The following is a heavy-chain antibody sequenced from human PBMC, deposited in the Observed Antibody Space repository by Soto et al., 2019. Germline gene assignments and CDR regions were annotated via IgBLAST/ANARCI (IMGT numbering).Heavy chain of an antibody. CDR2: AFHTGGT. J-gene: IGHJ1*01. V-gene: IGHV4-59*01. Sequence: QVQLQESGPGLVKPSETLSLTCTVSNDSIRRYYWIWIRQPPGRGLEWIGYAFHTGGTNYNPSLKSRVTISVDSSKSQFALKLTSVTAADTAVYFCASSELATLRDTEYFHHWGQGTLVTVSS. CDR1: NDSIRRYY. D-gene: IGHD5-12*01. CDR3: ASSELATLRDTEYFHH.